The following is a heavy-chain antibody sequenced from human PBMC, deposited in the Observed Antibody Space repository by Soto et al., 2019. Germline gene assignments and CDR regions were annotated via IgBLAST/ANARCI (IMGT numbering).Heavy chain of an antibody. CDR3: ARLGGYYQALDT. CDR2: IYFAGTT. D-gene: IGHD3-22*01. V-gene: IGHV4-59*08. J-gene: IGHJ5*02. Sequence: QVQLQESGPGLVKPSETLSLTCNVSGGSITPYYWSWVRQAPGKGLEWIGYIYFAGTTTYNPSLKRRVTMSVDTSEKQFSLKLTSVTAADTAVYYCARLGGYYQALDTWGQGTLVTVSS. CDR1: GGSITPYY.